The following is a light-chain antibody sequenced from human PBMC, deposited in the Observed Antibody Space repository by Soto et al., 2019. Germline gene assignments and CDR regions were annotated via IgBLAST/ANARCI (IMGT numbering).Light chain of an antibody. CDR3: SSYGSRTNVV. J-gene: IGLJ3*02. V-gene: IGLV2-8*01. Sequence: QSVLTQPPSASGSPGQTVTISCTGTSSDVGGSNYVSWYQQHPGKAPKLMIYDVSKRPSGVPDRFSGSKSGNTASLTVSGLQADDEADYYCSSYGSRTNVVFGGGTKLTVL. CDR1: SSDVGGSNY. CDR2: DVS.